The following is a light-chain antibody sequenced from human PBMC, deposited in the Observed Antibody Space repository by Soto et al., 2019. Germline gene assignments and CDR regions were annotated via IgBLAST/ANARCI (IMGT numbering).Light chain of an antibody. CDR3: QQYNNWPWT. CDR1: QGIGTD. J-gene: IGKJ1*01. Sequence: DIQMTQSPSSLSACVGDRVTITCRASQGIGTDLGWYRQKPGKAPKLLIYAASSLQSGVPSRFSGSGSGTEFTLTISSLQSEDFAVYYCQQYNNWPWTFGQGTKVDIK. V-gene: IGKV1-17*01. CDR2: AAS.